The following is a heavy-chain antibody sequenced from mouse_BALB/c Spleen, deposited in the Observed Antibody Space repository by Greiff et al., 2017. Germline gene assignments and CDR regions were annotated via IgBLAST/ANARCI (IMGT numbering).Heavy chain of an antibody. Sequence: EVQLQQSGAELVKPGASVTLSCTASGFNIKDTYMHWVKQRPEQGLEWIGRIDPASGNTKYDPKFQGKATITADTSSNTAYLQLSSLTSEDTAVYYCAKYDYLYAMDYWGQGTSVTVSS. CDR1: GFNIKDTY. V-gene: IGHV14-3*02. CDR2: IDPASGNT. D-gene: IGHD2-4*01. J-gene: IGHJ4*01. CDR3: AKYDYLYAMDY.